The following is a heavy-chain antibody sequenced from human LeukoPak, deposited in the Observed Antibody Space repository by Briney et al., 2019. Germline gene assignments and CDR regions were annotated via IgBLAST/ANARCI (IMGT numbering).Heavy chain of an antibody. CDR2: IYYSGST. J-gene: IGHJ4*02. Sequence: SETLSLTCTVSGGSISSYYWSWIRQPPGKGLEWIGYIYYSGSTNYNPSLKSRVTISVDTSKSQFSLKLSSVTAADTAVYYCARVVYYDYVWGSFYYFDYWGQGTLVTVSS. CDR3: ARVVYYDYVWGSFYYFDY. V-gene: IGHV4-59*01. CDR1: GGSISSYY. D-gene: IGHD3-16*01.